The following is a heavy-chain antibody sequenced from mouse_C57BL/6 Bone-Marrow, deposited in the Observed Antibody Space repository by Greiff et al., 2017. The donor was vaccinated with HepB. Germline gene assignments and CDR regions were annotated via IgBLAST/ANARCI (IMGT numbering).Heavy chain of an antibody. CDR3: AREITTVVATPFDY. Sequence: QVQLKQPGAELVKPGASVKMSCKASGYTFTSYWITWVKQRPGQGLEWIGDIYPGSGSTNYNEKFKSKATLTVDTSSSTAYMQLSSLTSEDSAVYYCAREITTVVATPFDYWGQGTTLTVSS. CDR2: IYPGSGST. D-gene: IGHD1-1*01. V-gene: IGHV1-55*01. J-gene: IGHJ2*01. CDR1: GYTFTSYW.